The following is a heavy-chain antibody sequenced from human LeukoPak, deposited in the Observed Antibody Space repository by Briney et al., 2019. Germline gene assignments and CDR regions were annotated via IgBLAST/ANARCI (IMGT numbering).Heavy chain of an antibody. CDR1: AGSISSSSW. D-gene: IGHD5-24*01. Sequence: SETLSLTCSVSAGSISSSSWWSWVRQSPVKGLEWIGEIYLYGTTNYNPSLKSRVTMSVDRSKNQFSLKLSSVTAADTAVYYCARGRVEMATNYFDNWGQGALVTVSS. CDR2: IYLYGTT. CDR3: ARGRVEMATNYFDN. V-gene: IGHV4-4*02. J-gene: IGHJ4*02.